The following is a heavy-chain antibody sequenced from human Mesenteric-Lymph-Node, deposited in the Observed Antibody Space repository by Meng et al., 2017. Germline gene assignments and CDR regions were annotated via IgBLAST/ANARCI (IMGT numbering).Heavy chain of an antibody. V-gene: IGHV3-20*04. D-gene: IGHD5-12*01. Sequence: GESLKISCEASGFTFDDYGMSWVRQAPGKGLEWVSGINWNGGSTGYADSVKGRFTISRDNAKNSLYLQMNSLRAEDTALYYCARVSGLYSGYENDGYYFDYWGQGTLVTVSS. J-gene: IGHJ4*02. CDR1: GFTFDDYG. CDR2: INWNGGST. CDR3: ARVSGLYSGYENDGYYFDY.